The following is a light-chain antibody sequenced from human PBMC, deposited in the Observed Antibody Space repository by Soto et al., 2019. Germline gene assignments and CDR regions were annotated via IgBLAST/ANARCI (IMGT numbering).Light chain of an antibody. CDR3: QRYGRSWT. Sequence: EIVLTQSPGTLSLSPGERATLSCRASQSGISNYLAWYQQKPGQAPMLLMYRSSFRATGIPDRFSGSGSGTDFTLTISRLEPEDFAVYYCQRYGRSWTFGPGTKVEI. CDR2: RSS. CDR1: QSGISNY. V-gene: IGKV3-20*01. J-gene: IGKJ1*01.